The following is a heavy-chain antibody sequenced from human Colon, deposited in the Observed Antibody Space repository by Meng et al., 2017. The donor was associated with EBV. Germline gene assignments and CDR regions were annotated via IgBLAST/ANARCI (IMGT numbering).Heavy chain of an antibody. D-gene: IGHD5-12*01. V-gene: IGHV1-3*01. CDR1: GYTFSSYA. J-gene: IGHJ4*02. CDR3: ARDYMATISFTLDY. Sequence: QLQLGQCGGEGKKPGAAVKVSCTASGYTFSSYAMHWLRQAPGQRLEWMGWINAGNGNTRYSQKFQGRVTITRDTSASTAYMELSSLRSEDTAVYYCARDYMATISFTLDYWGQGTLVTVSS. CDR2: INAGNGNT.